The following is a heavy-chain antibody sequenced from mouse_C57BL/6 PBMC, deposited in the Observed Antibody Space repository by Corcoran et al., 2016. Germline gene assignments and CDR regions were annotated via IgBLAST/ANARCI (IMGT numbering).Heavy chain of an antibody. Sequence: EVQLQQSGPELVKPGASVKISCKASGYTFTDYYMNWVKQSHGKSLEWIGDINPNNGGTSYNQKFKGKATLTVDKSSSTAYMELRSLTSEDSAVYYCAGRSYFDYWGQGTTLTVSS. V-gene: IGHV1-26*01. J-gene: IGHJ2*01. CDR3: AGRSYFDY. CDR1: GYTFTDYY. CDR2: INPNNGGT.